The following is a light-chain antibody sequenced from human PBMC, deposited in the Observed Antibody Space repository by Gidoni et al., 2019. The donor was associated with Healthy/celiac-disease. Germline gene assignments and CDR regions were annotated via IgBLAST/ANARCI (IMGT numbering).Light chain of an antibody. CDR3: QQYNNWPPLT. CDR2: GAS. J-gene: IGKJ4*01. V-gene: IGKV3-15*01. Sequence: EIVMTHSPATLSVAPGESATISCMASQSVSSNLAWYQQKPGQAPRLLIYGASTRATGIPARCSGSGSGTEFTLTISSLQSEDFAVYYCQQYNNWPPLTFXGXTKVEIK. CDR1: QSVSSN.